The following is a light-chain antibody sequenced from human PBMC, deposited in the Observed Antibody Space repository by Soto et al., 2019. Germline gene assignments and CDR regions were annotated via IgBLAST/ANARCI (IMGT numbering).Light chain of an antibody. V-gene: IGKV1-33*01. Sequence: DIQMTQSPSSLSASVGDRVTITCQASQDISNYLNWYQQKPGKAPKLLIYDASNFEKGFPSRFNTSRPEPDFTLPISSLQPEHIATYYCQSSDNRPPFTFGHGTKVDIK. CDR1: QDISNY. J-gene: IGKJ3*01. CDR3: QSSDNRPPFT. CDR2: DAS.